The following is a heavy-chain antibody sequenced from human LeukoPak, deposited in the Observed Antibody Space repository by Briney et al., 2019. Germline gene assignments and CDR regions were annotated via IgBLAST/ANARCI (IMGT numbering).Heavy chain of an antibody. J-gene: IGHJ4*02. V-gene: IGHV3-23*01. CDR2: ISGSGDTT. CDR1: RSTFSTYA. Sequence: GGSLRLSCTASRSTFSTYAMSWVRQAPGKGLEWVSSISGSGDTTYYTGSVKGRFTTSRDNSKNALYLQMSSLRAEDTAVYYCAKSQRDDQQVVQRIDYWGQGTLVTVSS. CDR3: AKSQRDDQQVVQRIDY. D-gene: IGHD2-2*01.